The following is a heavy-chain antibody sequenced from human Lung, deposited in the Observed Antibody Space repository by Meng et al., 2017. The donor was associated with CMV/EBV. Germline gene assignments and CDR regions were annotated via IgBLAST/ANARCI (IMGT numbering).Heavy chain of an antibody. V-gene: IGHV1-2*02. CDR3: ARGPTVTRFDY. CDR1: GYSFTGGYY. D-gene: IGHD4-11*01. Sequence: SVKVSCKGSGYSFTGGYYMHWVRQAPGQGLEWMGWINTKRGGPNYGEKFQGRVTMARDTSISTVYMEVSRLRPDDTAVYYCARGPTVTRFDYWGQGTLVTVSS. J-gene: IGHJ4*02. CDR2: INTKRGGP.